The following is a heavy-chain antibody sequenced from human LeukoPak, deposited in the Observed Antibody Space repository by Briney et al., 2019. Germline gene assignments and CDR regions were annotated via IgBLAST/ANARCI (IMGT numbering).Heavy chain of an antibody. CDR3: ARGYDILTGPPEINWSDP. CDR2: IIPIFGTA. Sequence: SVKVSCTASGGTFSSYGINWVRQAPGQGLEWMGGIIPIFGTANYAQKFQGRVTITADESTSTAYMEVSSLRSEDTAVYYCARGYDILTGPPEINWSDPWGQGTLVTVSS. J-gene: IGHJ5*02. CDR1: GGTFSSYG. D-gene: IGHD3-9*01. V-gene: IGHV1-69*13.